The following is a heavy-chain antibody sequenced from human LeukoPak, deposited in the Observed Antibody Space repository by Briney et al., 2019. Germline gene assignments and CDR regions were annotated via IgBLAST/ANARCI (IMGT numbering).Heavy chain of an antibody. CDR1: GYTFTDHY. J-gene: IGHJ4*02. V-gene: IGHV1-2*02. CDR2: INPNNGGT. CDR3: ASHQGSPLS. Sequence: ASVKVSCKASGYTFTDHYMHWVRQAPGQGLEWMGWINPNNGGTNYAQKFQGRVTMTRETSISTAYMELSGLRSDDTAVYYCASHQGSPLSWGQGTLVTVSS.